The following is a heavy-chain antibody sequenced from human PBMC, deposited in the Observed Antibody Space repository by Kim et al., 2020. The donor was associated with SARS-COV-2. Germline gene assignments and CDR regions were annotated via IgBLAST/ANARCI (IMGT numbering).Heavy chain of an antibody. Sequence: GGSLRLSCAVSGFTFSVYALTWVRQAPGKGLECVSGISGSGGSTSYADSVKGRFTISKDNSNNMLYLQMNSLRVEDTAVYYCAKSLYGGHSHWCQGTLV. V-gene: IGHV3-23*01. CDR1: GFTFSVYA. CDR2: ISGSGGST. J-gene: IGHJ4*02. D-gene: IGHD4-17*01. CDR3: AKSLYGGHSH.